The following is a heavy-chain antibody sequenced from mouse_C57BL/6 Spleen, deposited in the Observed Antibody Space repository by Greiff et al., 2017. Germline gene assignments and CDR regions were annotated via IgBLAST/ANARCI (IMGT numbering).Heavy chain of an antibody. Sequence: QVQLQQPGAELVRPGSSVKLSCKASGYTFTSYWMHWVKQRPIQGLEWIGNIDPSDSETHYNQKFKDKATLTVDKSSSTAYMQLSSLTSEDSAVYYCAREDYSNYGGAMDYWGQGTSVTVSS. CDR1: GYTFTSYW. CDR2: IDPSDSET. J-gene: IGHJ4*01. V-gene: IGHV1-52*01. CDR3: AREDYSNYGGAMDY. D-gene: IGHD2-5*01.